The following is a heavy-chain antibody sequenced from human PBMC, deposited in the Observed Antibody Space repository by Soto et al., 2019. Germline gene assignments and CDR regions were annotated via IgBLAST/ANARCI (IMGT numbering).Heavy chain of an antibody. CDR1: GGSISIYY. CDR3: ARYTAASGTYYLDH. J-gene: IGHJ4*02. D-gene: IGHD6-13*01. Sequence: SETLSLTCTVSGGSISIYYWSWIRQPPGKGLEWIGYIYYSGSTNYNPSLKSRVTISVDTSKNQFSLKLSSVTAAVTAVYYCARYTAASGTYYLDHWGQGALVTIAS. CDR2: IYYSGST. V-gene: IGHV4-59*12.